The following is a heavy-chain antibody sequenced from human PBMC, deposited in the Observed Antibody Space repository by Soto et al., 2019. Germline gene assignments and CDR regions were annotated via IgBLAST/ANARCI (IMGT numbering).Heavy chain of an antibody. J-gene: IGHJ4*02. CDR1: GDSVSGNSAP. CDR3: AREFAYYVSRDSYLDY. Sequence: PSHSVDLTCAISGDSVSGNSAPWNWIRQSPSRGREWLGRTYYRASWYNDYAVSVKSRRTVTPDTSKNQFSLHLNSVTPEDTAVYYCAREFAYYVSRDSYLDYWGQGALVTVSS. V-gene: IGHV6-1*01. CDR2: TYYRASWYN. D-gene: IGHD3-16*01.